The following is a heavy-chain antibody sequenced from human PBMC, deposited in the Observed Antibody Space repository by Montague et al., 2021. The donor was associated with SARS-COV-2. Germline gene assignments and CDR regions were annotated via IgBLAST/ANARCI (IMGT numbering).Heavy chain of an antibody. CDR3: ARVDNLVKGVLPAEDAFDI. J-gene: IGHJ3*02. D-gene: IGHD3-10*01. Sequence: TLSLTCTVSGGSISSGGYYWSWIRQHPGKGLEWIGYIYYSGSTYYNPSLKSRVTISVDTSKNQFSLKLSSVAAADTAVYYCARVDNLVKGVLPAEDAFDIWGQGTMVTVSS. V-gene: IGHV4-31*03. CDR1: GGSISSGGYY. CDR2: IYYSGST.